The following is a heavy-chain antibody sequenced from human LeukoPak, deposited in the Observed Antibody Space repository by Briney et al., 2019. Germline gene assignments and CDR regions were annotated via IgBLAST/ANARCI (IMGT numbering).Heavy chain of an antibody. CDR2: IYYSGST. Sequence: SETLSLTCTVSGGSISSYYWSWIRQPPGRGLEWIGYIYYSGSTNYNPSLKSRVTISVDTSKNQFSLKLSSVTAADTAVYYCARFDGSSRSHWGQGTLVTVSS. J-gene: IGHJ4*02. CDR3: ARFDGSSRSH. D-gene: IGHD3-9*01. V-gene: IGHV4-59*01. CDR1: GGSISSYY.